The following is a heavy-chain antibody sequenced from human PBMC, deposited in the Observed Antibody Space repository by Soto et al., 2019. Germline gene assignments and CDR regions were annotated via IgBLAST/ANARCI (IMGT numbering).Heavy chain of an antibody. J-gene: IGHJ4*02. Sequence: GGSLRLSCAASGFTFSSYAMSWVRQAPGKGLEWVSAISGSGGSTYYADSVKGRFTISRDNSKNTLYLQMNSLRAEDTAVYYCAKAFGGVIVIYYYFDYWGQGTLVTVSS. CDR3: AKAFGGVIVIYYYFDY. CDR1: GFTFSSYA. V-gene: IGHV3-23*01. D-gene: IGHD3-16*02. CDR2: ISGSGGST.